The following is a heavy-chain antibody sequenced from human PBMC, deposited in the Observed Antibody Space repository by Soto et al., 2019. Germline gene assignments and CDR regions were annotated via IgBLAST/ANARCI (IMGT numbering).Heavy chain of an antibody. J-gene: IGHJ4*02. CDR2: ISWNSGSI. V-gene: IGHV3-9*01. D-gene: IGHD6-19*01. CDR3: AKDLRYSSGWTRGYFDY. Sequence: EVQLVESGGGLVQPGRSLRLSCAASGFTFDDYAMHWVRQAPGKGLEWVSGISWNSGSIGYADSVKGRFTISRDNAKNSLYLQMNRLRAEDTALYYCAKDLRYSSGWTRGYFDYWGQGTLVTVSS. CDR1: GFTFDDYA.